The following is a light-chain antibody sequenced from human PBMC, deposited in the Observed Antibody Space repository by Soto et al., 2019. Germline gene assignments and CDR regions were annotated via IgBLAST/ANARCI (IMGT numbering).Light chain of an antibody. CDR2: AAS. V-gene: IGKV1-39*01. Sequence: DIPMTQSPSSLSASVGDRVTITCRASQSISSYLNCYQQKPGKAPKLLIYAASSLQSGVPSRFSGSGSGTDFTLTISSLQPEDFATYYCQQSYSTLFTFGPGTKVDIK. CDR1: QSISSY. J-gene: IGKJ3*01. CDR3: QQSYSTLFT.